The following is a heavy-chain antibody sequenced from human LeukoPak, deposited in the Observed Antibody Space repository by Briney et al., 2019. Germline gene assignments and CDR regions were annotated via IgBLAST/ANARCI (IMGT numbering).Heavy chain of an antibody. J-gene: IGHJ3*02. CDR2: IKQDGSEK. V-gene: IGHV3-7*01. CDR1: GFTFSSYW. D-gene: IGHD1-26*01. CDR3: ARGIVGADDASDI. Sequence: PGVSLRLSCAAPGFTFSSYWMSWVRQAPGKGLEWVANIKQDGSEKYYVDSVKGRFTISRDNAKNSLYLQMNSLRAEDTAVYYCARGIVGADDASDICGQGTMVTVSS.